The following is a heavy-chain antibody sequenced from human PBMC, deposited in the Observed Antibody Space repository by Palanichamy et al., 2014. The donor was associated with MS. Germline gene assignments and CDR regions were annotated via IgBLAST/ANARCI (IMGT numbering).Heavy chain of an antibody. CDR1: GFPFSNAW. V-gene: IGHV3-15*04. CDR3: SSYEFRISNYYATDV. Sequence: VQLVESGGGSVKPGGSLRLSCAASGFPFSNAWMNWVRQAPGKGLEWVGRIESKTYGGATDYAAPVEGRFSISRDDSKNTLYLQMNSLKTEDTAAYYCSSYEFRISNYYATDVWGQGTAVTVSS. D-gene: IGHD3-10*01. CDR2: IESKTYGGAT. J-gene: IGHJ6*02.